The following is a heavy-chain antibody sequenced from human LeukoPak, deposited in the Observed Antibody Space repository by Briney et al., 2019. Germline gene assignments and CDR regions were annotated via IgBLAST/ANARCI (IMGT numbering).Heavy chain of an antibody. CDR1: GGSISSYY. Sequence: RPSETLSLTCTVSGGSISSYYWSWIRQPAGKGLEWIGRIYTSGSTNYNPTLKSRVTMSVDTSKNQFSLKLSSVTAADTAVYYCARGELRVCSSTSCYLNWFDPWGQGTLVTVSS. J-gene: IGHJ5*02. D-gene: IGHD2-2*01. CDR2: IYTSGST. V-gene: IGHV4-4*07. CDR3: ARGELRVCSSTSCYLNWFDP.